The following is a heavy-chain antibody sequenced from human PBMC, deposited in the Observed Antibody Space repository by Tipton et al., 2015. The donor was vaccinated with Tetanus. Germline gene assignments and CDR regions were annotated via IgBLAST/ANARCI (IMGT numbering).Heavy chain of an antibody. D-gene: IGHD6-19*01. Sequence: TLSLTCAVYGASFSDYYWSWIRQPPGKGLEWIGEISPSGNTNYNPSLKSRVTISADTSRNQFPLTLSSVTAADTAVYYCARGSGWADFWGQGTQVTVSS. V-gene: IGHV4-34*01. CDR1: GASFSDYY. CDR2: ISPSGNT. J-gene: IGHJ4*02. CDR3: ARGSGWADF.